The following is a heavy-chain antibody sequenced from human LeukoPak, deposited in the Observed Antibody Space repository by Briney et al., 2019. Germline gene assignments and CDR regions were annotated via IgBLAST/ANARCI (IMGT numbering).Heavy chain of an antibody. V-gene: IGHV3-66*01. J-gene: IGHJ4*02. Sequence: GRSLRLSCAASGFSVTSNHMNWVRQAPGKGLEWVSIIYTGGTTHYADSLNDRFTISRDDSINTLYLQMNSLRAEDTAVYYCARDSSSYYFDYWGQGTLVTVSS. D-gene: IGHD6-6*01. CDR1: GFSVTSNH. CDR3: ARDSSSYYFDY. CDR2: IYTGGTT.